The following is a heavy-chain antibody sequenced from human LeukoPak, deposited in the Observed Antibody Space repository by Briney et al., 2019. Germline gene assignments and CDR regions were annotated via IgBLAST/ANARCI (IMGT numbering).Heavy chain of an antibody. CDR1: GFTFNYYT. CDR3: ARVVITLGGVIVRGYFDY. V-gene: IGHV3-30-3*01. J-gene: IGHJ4*02. CDR2: ISYDGSNK. Sequence: GRSLRLSCAASGFTFNYYTMHWVRQAPGKGLEWVAVISYDGSNKYYAESVKGRFTISRDNSKNTLYLQVNSLRAEDTAVYFCARVVITLGGVIVRGYFDYWGQGTLVTVSS. D-gene: IGHD3-16*02.